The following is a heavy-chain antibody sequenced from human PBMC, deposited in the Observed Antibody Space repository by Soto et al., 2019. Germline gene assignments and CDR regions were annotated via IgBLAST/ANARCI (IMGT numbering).Heavy chain of an antibody. J-gene: IGHJ4*02. D-gene: IGHD3-16*01. CDR3: ARGKSFGAITFGGLDFKEKNFDS. Sequence: SETLSLTCAVCGASFTGHYWSWIRQPQGKGLEWIGEVHHSGSTSYNPALKSRVTMSVDTSKNHFSLRLASVTAADTATYYCARGKSFGAITFGGLDFKEKNFDSWDKGPRVTVSS. CDR2: VHHSGST. V-gene: IGHV4-34*01. CDR1: GASFTGHY.